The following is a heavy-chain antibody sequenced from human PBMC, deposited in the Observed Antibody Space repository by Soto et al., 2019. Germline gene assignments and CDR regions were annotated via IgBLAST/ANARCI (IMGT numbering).Heavy chain of an antibody. CDR3: VKAGVRDLIVEVPVYFDI. CDR2: ISRNGGNI. V-gene: IGHV3-9*01. Sequence: EVQLVESGGGLVQPGRSLRLSCAASGFIFDNSGMHWVRQAPGKGLEWVSGISRNGGNIGYADSVKGRFSISRDNAKDSLFLQMNSLRPDDTAFYYCVKAGVRDLIVEVPVYFDIWGQGTLVTVSS. CDR1: GFIFDNSG. D-gene: IGHD2-21*01. J-gene: IGHJ4*02.